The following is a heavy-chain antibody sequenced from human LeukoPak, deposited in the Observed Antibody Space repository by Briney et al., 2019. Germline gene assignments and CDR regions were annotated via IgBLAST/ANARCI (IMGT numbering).Heavy chain of an antibody. V-gene: IGHV4-34*01. CDR1: GGSFDGYY. Sequence: SETLSLTCAVYGGSFDGYYWSWVRQAPGGGLEWIGEVNHREVTHYNPSLRSRVTISVDTSKGQFSLKLTSVTAADTAVYYCAAYYYGSGSSPGFFDPWGHGTLVTVSS. J-gene: IGHJ5*02. CDR2: VNHREVT. D-gene: IGHD3-10*01. CDR3: AAYYYGSGSSPGFFDP.